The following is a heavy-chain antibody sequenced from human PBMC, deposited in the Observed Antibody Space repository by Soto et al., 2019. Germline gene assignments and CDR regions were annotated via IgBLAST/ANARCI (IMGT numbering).Heavy chain of an antibody. Sequence: GESLKISCKGSGYTFTAYWIGWVRQMPGKVLEWMGIIYPGDPDTRYSPSFQGQVTISADKSISTAYLQWSSLKASDTAMFYCARGGYSGNSKDPFYIWGQGXMVPV. CDR1: GYTFTAYW. CDR3: ARGGYSGNSKDPFYI. CDR2: IYPGDPDT. J-gene: IGHJ3*02. D-gene: IGHD6-25*01. V-gene: IGHV5-51*01.